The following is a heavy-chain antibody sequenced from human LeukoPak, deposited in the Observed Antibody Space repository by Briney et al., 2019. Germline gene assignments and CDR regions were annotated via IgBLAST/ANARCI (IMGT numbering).Heavy chain of an antibody. CDR1: GFTFSSYG. D-gene: IGHD4-11*01. Sequence: PGGSLRLSCAASGFTFSSYGMHWVRQAPGKGLEWVAFIRYDGSNKYYADSVKGRFTISRDNSKNMLYLQMNSLRAEDTAVYYCAKDGGYSNPWDDAFDIWGQGTMVTVSS. V-gene: IGHV3-30*02. J-gene: IGHJ3*02. CDR2: IRYDGSNK. CDR3: AKDGGYSNPWDDAFDI.